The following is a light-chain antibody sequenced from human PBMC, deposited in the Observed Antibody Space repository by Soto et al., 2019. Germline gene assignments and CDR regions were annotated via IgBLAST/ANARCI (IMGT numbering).Light chain of an antibody. CDR1: QSVSSY. V-gene: IGKV3-20*01. J-gene: IGKJ5*01. CDR3: QQYAVSPIT. CDR2: AAS. Sequence: TQTPATLSLSPGERATLSCRASQSVSSYLAWYQQKPGQAPRLLIYAASTRATGIPDRFSGSGSGTDFTLTISRLEPEDFAVFYCQQYAVSPITFGQGTRLEI.